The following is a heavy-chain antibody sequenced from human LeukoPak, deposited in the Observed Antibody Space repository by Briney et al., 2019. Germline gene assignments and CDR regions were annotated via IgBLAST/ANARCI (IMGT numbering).Heavy chain of an antibody. CDR3: ARSWAFNSGAFDP. D-gene: IGHD1-26*01. J-gene: IGHJ5*02. Sequence: SGPTLVKPSETLSLTCTVSGASVSSASYWSWIRQPPGKGVEWIAHIYNGVNTNYNPSLKSRVTISVDTSKNQFSLRLNSVTAADTAVYYCARSWAFNSGAFDPWGQGSLVTVSS. CDR2: IYNGVNT. V-gene: IGHV4-61*01. CDR1: GASVSSASY.